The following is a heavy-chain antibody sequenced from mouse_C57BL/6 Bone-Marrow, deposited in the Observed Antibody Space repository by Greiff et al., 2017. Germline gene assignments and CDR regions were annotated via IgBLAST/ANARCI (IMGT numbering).Heavy chain of an antibody. J-gene: IGHJ3*01. CDR2: IRLKSDNYAT. D-gene: IGHD2-5*01. Sequence: EVKLVESGGGLVQPGGSMKLSCVASGFTFSNYWMNWVRQSPEKGLEWVAQIRLKSDNYATHYAESVKGRFTISRDDSKSSVYLQMNNLRAEDTGIYYCTGDSNYEAYWGQGTLVTVSA. CDR3: TGDSNYEAY. V-gene: IGHV6-3*01. CDR1: GFTFSNYW.